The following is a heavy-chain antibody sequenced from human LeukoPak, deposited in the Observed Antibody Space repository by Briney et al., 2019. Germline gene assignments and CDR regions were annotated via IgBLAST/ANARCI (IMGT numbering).Heavy chain of an antibody. CDR2: INPKSGGT. J-gene: IGHJ4*02. CDR3: ARGTGIQDY. V-gene: IGHV1-2*02. D-gene: IGHD5-18*01. Sequence: ASLKVSCKASGYTFTSYYIHWVRQAPGQGLEWMGWINPKSGGTNYVQKFQGRVTMTTDTSITTAYMELNRLRFDDTAVYYCARGTGIQDYWGQGTLVTVSS. CDR1: GYTFTSYY.